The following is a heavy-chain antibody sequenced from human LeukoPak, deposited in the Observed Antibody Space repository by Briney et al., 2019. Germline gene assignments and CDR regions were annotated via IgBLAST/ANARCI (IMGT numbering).Heavy chain of an antibody. CDR3: ASHRGYSSSSYFDY. CDR2: IYYSGST. Sequence: SETLSLTCTVSGGSISSSSYYWGWIRQPPGKGLEWIGSIYYSGSTYYNPSLKSRVTISVDTSKNQFSLKLSSVTAADTAVYYWASHRGYSSSSYFDYWGQGTLLTVSS. CDR1: GGSISSSSYY. D-gene: IGHD6-6*01. V-gene: IGHV4-39*01. J-gene: IGHJ4*02.